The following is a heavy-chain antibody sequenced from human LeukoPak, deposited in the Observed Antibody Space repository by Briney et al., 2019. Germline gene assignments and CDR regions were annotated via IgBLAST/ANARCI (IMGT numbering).Heavy chain of an antibody. J-gene: IGHJ4*02. CDR1: GFTFSSYA. CDR3: AKTSGGNY. Sequence: PGGSLRLSCAASGFTFSSYAMSWVRQAPGKGLEWVSAIGENGAGTYYADSVKGRFAISRDNSKSMLYLQMNSLRVEDTAVYYCAKTSGGNYWGQGTLVTVSS. CDR2: IGENGAGT. V-gene: IGHV3-23*01. D-gene: IGHD2-15*01.